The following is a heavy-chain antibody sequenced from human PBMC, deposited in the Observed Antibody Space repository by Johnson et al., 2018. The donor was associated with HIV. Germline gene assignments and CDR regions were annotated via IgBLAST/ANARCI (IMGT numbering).Heavy chain of an antibody. V-gene: IGHV3-9*01. CDR1: GFTFDDYA. J-gene: IGHJ3*02. CDR3: AKGEQLVISRKGHDAFHI. Sequence: VQLVESGGGLVQPGRSLRLSCAASGFTFDDYAMHWVRQAPGKGLEWVSGISWNSGSIGYADSVKGRFTISRDNAKNSLYLQMNSLRAEDTALYYCAKGEQLVISRKGHDAFHIWGQGTMVTVSS. D-gene: IGHD6-6*01. CDR2: ISWNSGSI.